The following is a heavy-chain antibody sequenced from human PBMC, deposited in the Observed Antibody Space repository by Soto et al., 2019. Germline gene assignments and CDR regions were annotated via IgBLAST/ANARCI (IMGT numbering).Heavy chain of an antibody. J-gene: IGHJ4*02. V-gene: IGHV1-18*01. D-gene: IGHD6-19*01. CDR3: ARFQDEEAGYFFDY. CDR2: ISAYNANT. CDR1: GYTFTSYG. Sequence: QVQMVQSGAEVKKPGASVKVSCKASGYTFTSYGISWVRQAPGQGFEWMGWISAYNANTNYAQKFQGRVTMTTDTSTSTGYMELRRLRLDDTAVYYCARFQDEEAGYFFDYLGQGTLVTVSS.